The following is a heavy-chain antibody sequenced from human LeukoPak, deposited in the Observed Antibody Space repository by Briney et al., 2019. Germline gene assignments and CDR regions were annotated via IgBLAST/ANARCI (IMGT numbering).Heavy chain of an antibody. CDR1: GFTFSSYG. CDR3: ARDRLHYVEYEKTFDY. Sequence: GGSLRLSCAASGFTFSSYGMSWVRQAPGKGLEWVSTISSSGGKTYYADSVKGRFTISRDYSENTLYLQMHSLRAEDTALYYCARDRLHYVEYEKTFDYWGQGTLVTVSS. J-gene: IGHJ4*02. D-gene: IGHD4-17*01. CDR2: ISSSGGKT. V-gene: IGHV3-23*01.